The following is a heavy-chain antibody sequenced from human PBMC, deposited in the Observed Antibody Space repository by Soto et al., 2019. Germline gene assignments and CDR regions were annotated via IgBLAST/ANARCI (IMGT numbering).Heavy chain of an antibody. V-gene: IGHV4-4*02. D-gene: IGHD4-17*01. CDR2: IYHSGST. Sequence: TSETLSLTCAVSSGSISSGNGWSWVRQPPGKGLEWIGDIYHSGSTNYNPSLKSRVTISVDTSKNQFSLKLSSVTAADTAVYYCATFGDYGFYYFDYWGQGTLVTVS. J-gene: IGHJ4*02. CDR3: ATFGDYGFYYFDY. CDR1: SGSISSGNG.